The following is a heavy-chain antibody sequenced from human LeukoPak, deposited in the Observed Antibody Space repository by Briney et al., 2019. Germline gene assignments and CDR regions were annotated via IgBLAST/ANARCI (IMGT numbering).Heavy chain of an antibody. Sequence: SVKVSCKASGGTFSSYVISWVRQAPGQGLEWTGRIIPILGIANYAQKFQGRVTITADKSTSTAYMELSSLRSEDTAVYYCARDSAAVGSDYWGQGTLVTVSS. CDR2: IIPILGIA. CDR1: GGTFSSYV. J-gene: IGHJ4*02. CDR3: ARDSAAVGSDY. D-gene: IGHD6-13*01. V-gene: IGHV1-69*04.